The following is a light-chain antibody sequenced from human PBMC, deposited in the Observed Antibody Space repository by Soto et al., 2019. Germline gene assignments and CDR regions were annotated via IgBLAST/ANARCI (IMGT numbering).Light chain of an antibody. CDR1: SSNIGAGYD. V-gene: IGLV1-40*01. Sequence: HSVLTQPPSVSGAPGQRVTISCTGSSSNIGAGYDVHWYQQLPGTAPKLLIYNNNNRPSGVPDRFSGSKSGTSASLAITGLQAEDEADYYCQSYDSSLSGSVFGGGTKLTVL. J-gene: IGLJ3*02. CDR2: NNN. CDR3: QSYDSSLSGSV.